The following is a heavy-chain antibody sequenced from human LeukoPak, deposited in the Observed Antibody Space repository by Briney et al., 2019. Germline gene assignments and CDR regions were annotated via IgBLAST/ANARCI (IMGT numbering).Heavy chain of an antibody. V-gene: IGHV1-69*05. CDR3: ARSRSGDYYYYYMDV. CDR1: GGTFSSYA. Sequence: SVKVSCKASGGTFSSYAISWVRQAPGQGLEWMGGIIPTFGTANYAQKFQGRVTITTDESPSTAYLELSSLRSEDAAVYYCARSRSGDYYYYYMDVWGKGTTVTVSS. J-gene: IGHJ6*03. D-gene: IGHD6-19*01. CDR2: IIPTFGTA.